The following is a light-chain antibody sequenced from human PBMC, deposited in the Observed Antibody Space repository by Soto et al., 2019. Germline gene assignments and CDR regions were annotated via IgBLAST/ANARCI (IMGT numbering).Light chain of an antibody. CDR2: SAS. CDR1: QSISDT. V-gene: IGKV3-15*01. Sequence: EIVMTQSPATLSVSPGGRATLSCRASQSISDTLAWYQQKPGQAPRLLIYSASRGATGFPARFSGSGSGTEFTLTISSLQPDDFATYYCQQYKDYETFGQGTKVDIK. CDR3: QQYKDYET. J-gene: IGKJ1*01.